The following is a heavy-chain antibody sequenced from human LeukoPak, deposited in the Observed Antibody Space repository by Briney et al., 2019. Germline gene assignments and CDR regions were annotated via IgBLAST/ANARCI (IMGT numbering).Heavy chain of an antibody. CDR1: GVSFSGYY. D-gene: IGHD1-1*01. CDR2: IYYSGST. Sequence: SSETLSLTCAVYGVSFSGYYWSWIRQPPGKGLEWIGYIYYSGSTNYNPSLKSRVTVSVDTSKNQFSLKLSSVTAADTAVYYCARDENWRERHYGMDVWGQGTTVTVSS. J-gene: IGHJ6*02. V-gene: IGHV4-59*01. CDR3: ARDENWRERHYGMDV.